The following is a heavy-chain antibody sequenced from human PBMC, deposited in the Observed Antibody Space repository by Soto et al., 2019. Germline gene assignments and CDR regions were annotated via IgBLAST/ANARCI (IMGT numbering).Heavy chain of an antibody. J-gene: IGHJ6*03. CDR2: IYYSGST. D-gene: IGHD3-3*01. CDR1: GGPISSYY. Sequence: PSETLSLTCTVSGGPISSYYWSWIRQPPGKGLEWIGYIYYSGSTNHNPSLKSRVTISVDTSKNQFSLKLSSVTAADTAVYYCARQVKGDFWSGYNYYYYYYMDVWGKGTTVTVSS. V-gene: IGHV4-59*01. CDR3: ARQVKGDFWSGYNYYYYYYMDV.